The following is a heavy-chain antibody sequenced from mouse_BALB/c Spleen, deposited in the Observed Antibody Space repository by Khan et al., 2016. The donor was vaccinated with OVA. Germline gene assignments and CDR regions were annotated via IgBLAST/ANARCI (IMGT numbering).Heavy chain of an antibody. V-gene: IGHV2-2*02. J-gene: IGHJ3*01. CDR1: GFSLTSYG. Sequence: VQLKESGPGLIQPSQSLSITCTVSGFSLTSYGVHWVRQSPGKGLEWLGVIWSGGTTDYTVAFISRLTISKDNSKSQVFLKMNSLQANDTAIYYCASLYEYGEGFAYWGQGTLVTVSA. CDR3: ASLYEYGEGFAY. CDR2: IWSGGTT. D-gene: IGHD2-4*01.